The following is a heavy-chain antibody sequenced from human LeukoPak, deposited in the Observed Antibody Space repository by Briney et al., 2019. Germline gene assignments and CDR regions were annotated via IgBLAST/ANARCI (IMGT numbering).Heavy chain of an antibody. CDR2: IYYSGST. Sequence: SETLSLTCTVSGGSVSSGSYYWSWIRQPPGKGLEWIGYIYYSGSTNYNPSLKSRVTISVDTSKNQFSLKLSSVTAADTAVYYCARGRLYCSGGSCYSYYYYGMDVWGKGTTITVSS. V-gene: IGHV4-61*01. D-gene: IGHD2-15*01. CDR3: ARGRLYCSGGSCYSYYYYGMDV. J-gene: IGHJ6*04. CDR1: GGSVSSGSYY.